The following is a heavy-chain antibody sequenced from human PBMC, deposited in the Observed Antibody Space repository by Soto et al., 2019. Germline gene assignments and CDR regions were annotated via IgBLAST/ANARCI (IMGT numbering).Heavy chain of an antibody. J-gene: IGHJ4*02. D-gene: IGHD6-6*01. CDR3: AYSSSPYYFDY. CDR2: ISGSGGST. V-gene: IGHV3-23*01. Sequence: GGSLRLSCAASRFTFSSYAMSWVRQAPGKGLEWVSAISGSGGSTYYADSVKGRFTISRDNSKNTLYLQMNSLRAEDTAVYYCAYSSSPYYFDYWGQGTLVTVSS. CDR1: RFTFSSYA.